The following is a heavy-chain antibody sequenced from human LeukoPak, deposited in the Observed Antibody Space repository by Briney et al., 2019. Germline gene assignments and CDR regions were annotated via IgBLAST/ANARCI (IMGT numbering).Heavy chain of an antibody. Sequence: GGSLRPSCAASGFTFSTYGMHWVRQAPGKGLEWVAIIWYDGSDKYYADSVKGRFTISRDNSKNTLYLQMNSLRAEDTAVYYCAREGFVVAAAGHVGYFQHWGQGTLVTVSS. V-gene: IGHV3-33*01. CDR1: GFTFSTYG. J-gene: IGHJ1*01. D-gene: IGHD6-13*01. CDR3: AREGFVVAAAGHVGYFQH. CDR2: IWYDGSDK.